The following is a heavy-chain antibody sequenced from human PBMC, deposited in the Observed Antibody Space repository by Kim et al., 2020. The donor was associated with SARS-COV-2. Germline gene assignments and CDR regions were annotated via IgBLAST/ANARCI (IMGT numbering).Heavy chain of an antibody. CDR3: GTLIAN. V-gene: IGHV3-23*01. J-gene: IGHJ4*02. CDR1: GFSFSSSS. Sequence: GGSLRLSCAASGFSFSSSSMSWVRRAPGKGLEWVSTITGRGDSTFYADSVKGRFTITRDNSKNMLLLQMNSLRPEDTAVSYCGTLIANWGQGILVTVSS. D-gene: IGHD2-8*01. CDR2: ITGRGDST.